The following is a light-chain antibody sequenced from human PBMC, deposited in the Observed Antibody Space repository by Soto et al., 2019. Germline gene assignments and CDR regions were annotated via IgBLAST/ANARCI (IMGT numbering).Light chain of an antibody. Sequence: DIQMTQSPSTLSASVGDRVTITCRASQSISTWLAWYQQKPGKAPKLVIYDASSLESGVPSRFSGSGSGTEFTLTISSLQPDDFATYYCQQYNSYSPTFGLGTKVDIK. V-gene: IGKV1-5*01. CDR2: DAS. CDR3: QQYNSYSPT. J-gene: IGKJ1*01. CDR1: QSISTW.